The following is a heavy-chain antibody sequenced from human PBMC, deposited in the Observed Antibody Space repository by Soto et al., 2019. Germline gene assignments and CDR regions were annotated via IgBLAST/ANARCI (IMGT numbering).Heavy chain of an antibody. V-gene: IGHV4-34*01. CDR3: ARVCAYCSGGSCYGSYYYYYGMDV. J-gene: IGHJ6*02. CDR2: INHSGST. CDR1: GGSFSGYY. D-gene: IGHD2-15*01. Sequence: PSETLSLTCAVYGGSFSGYYWSWIRQPPGKGLEWIGEINHSGSTNYNPSLKSRVTISVDTSKNQFSLKLSSVTAADTAVYYCARVCAYCSGGSCYGSYYYYYGMDVWGQGTTVTVSS.